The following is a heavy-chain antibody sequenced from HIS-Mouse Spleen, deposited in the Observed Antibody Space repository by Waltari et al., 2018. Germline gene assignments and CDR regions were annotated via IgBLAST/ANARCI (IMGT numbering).Heavy chain of an antibody. J-gene: IGHJ4*02. CDR2: ISYDGSNK. Sequence: QVQLVESGGGVVQPGRFLRLSWAASGFTFSSYGMHWVRQAPGKGLEWVAVISYDGSNKYYADSVKGRFTISRDNSKNTLYLQMNSLRAEDTAVYYCAKASSGWLDYWGQGTLVTVSS. CDR1: GFTFSSYG. CDR3: AKASSGWLDY. V-gene: IGHV3-30*18. D-gene: IGHD6-19*01.